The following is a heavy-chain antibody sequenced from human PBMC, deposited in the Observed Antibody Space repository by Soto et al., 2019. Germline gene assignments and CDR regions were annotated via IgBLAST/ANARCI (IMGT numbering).Heavy chain of an antibody. D-gene: IGHD4-17*01. CDR1: GYTFTGYY. J-gene: IGHJ6*03. V-gene: IGHV1-2*04. CDR3: ARGSTPSTVTTRYYYYYYYMDV. Sequence: ASVKVSCKASGYTFTGYYMHWVRQAPGQGLEWMGWINPNSGGTNYAQKFQGWVTMTRDTSISTAYMELSRLRSDDTAVYYCARGSTPSTVTTRYYYYYYYMDVWGKGTTVTVSS. CDR2: INPNSGGT.